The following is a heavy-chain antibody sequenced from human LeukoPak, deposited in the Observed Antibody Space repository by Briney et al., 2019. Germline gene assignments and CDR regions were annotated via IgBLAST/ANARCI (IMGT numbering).Heavy chain of an antibody. V-gene: IGHV1-69*05. J-gene: IGHJ6*03. CDR1: GGTFSSYA. CDR3: ASVRDTAMANYYYYYMDV. CDR2: IIPIFGTA. D-gene: IGHD5-18*01. Sequence: ASVKVSCKASGGTFSSYAISWVRQAPGQGLEWMGGIIPIFGTANYAQKFQGRVTITTDESTSTAYMELSSLRSEDTAVYYCASVRDTAMANYYYYYMDVWGKGTTVTVSS.